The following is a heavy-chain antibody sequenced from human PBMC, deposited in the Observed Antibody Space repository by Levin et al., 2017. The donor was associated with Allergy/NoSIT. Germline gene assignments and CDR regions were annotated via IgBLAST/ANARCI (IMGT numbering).Heavy chain of an antibody. CDR2: INHSGST. CDR1: GGSFSGYY. D-gene: IGHD6-19*01. Sequence: SQTLSLTCAVYGGSFSGYYWSWIRQPPRKGLEWIGEINHSGSTNYNPSLKSRVTISVDTSKNQFSLKLSSVTAADTAVYYCARDIAVAGTYFDYWGQGTLVTVSS. V-gene: IGHV4-34*01. J-gene: IGHJ4*02. CDR3: ARDIAVAGTYFDY.